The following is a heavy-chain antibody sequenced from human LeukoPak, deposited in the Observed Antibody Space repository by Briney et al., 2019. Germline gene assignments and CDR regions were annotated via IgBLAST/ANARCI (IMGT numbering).Heavy chain of an antibody. Sequence: GGSLRLSCAASEFTFNNYWMHWVRQAPGKGLVWVSRIKNDGKITTYADSVKGRFTTSRDNAKNTFYLQMNSLRVEDTAVYYCLLVILGGSSQHWGQGTLVTVSS. V-gene: IGHV3-74*01. CDR2: IKNDGKIT. D-gene: IGHD3-3*02. J-gene: IGHJ1*01. CDR3: LLVILGGSSQH. CDR1: EFTFNNYW.